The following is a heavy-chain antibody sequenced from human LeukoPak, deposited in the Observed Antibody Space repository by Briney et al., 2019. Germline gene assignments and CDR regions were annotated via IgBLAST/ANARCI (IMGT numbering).Heavy chain of an antibody. Sequence: GASVKVPCKASGYTFTSYYMHWVRQAPGQGLEWMGWINPNSASTHYAQNFQGRVTMTRDTSISTAYMELSRLRSDDTAVYYCATDLGAVAGNVYWGQGTLVTVSS. CDR1: GYTFTSYY. CDR3: ATDLGAVAGNVY. V-gene: IGHV1-2*02. D-gene: IGHD6-19*01. CDR2: INPNSAST. J-gene: IGHJ4*02.